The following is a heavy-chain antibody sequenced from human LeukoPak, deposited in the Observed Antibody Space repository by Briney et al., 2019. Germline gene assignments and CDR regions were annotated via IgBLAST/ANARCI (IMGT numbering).Heavy chain of an antibody. CDR2: IYYSGNT. CDR3: EKYPVTATTQKGYVSKWFDP. Sequence: PSQTLSLTCTLSGGSISNGGYYWSWTRQHPGKGLEWIAYIYYSGNTYYNPSLKSRFTISVDTSKNQFSLKLSSVTAAETAVYYCEKYPVTATTQKGYVSKWFDPWGQGTLVTVSS. V-gene: IGHV4-31*03. CDR1: GGSISNGGYY. D-gene: IGHD1-14*01. J-gene: IGHJ5*02.